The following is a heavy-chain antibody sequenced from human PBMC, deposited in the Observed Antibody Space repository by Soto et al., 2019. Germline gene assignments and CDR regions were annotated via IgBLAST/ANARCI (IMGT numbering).Heavy chain of an antibody. CDR3: ARTLYGDNVDY. CDR2: MNPNSGNT. D-gene: IGHD4-17*01. J-gene: IGHJ4*02. V-gene: IGHV1-8*01. Sequence: QVQLVQSGAEVKKPGASVKVSCKASGYTFTSYDSNWVRQATGQGLEWMGWMNPNSGNTGYAQKLHGRVTMTTNTSLSTAYIELSSLRSADTAVYYCARTLYGDNVDYWGQGPLVTVSS. CDR1: GYTFTSYD.